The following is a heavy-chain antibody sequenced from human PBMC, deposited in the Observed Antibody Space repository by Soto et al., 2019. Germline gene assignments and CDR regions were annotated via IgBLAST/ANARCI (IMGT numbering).Heavy chain of an antibody. D-gene: IGHD4-4*01. V-gene: IGHV1-3*01. Sequence: ASVKVSCKASGYTFTSYAMHWVRQAPGQRLEWMGWINAGNGNTKYSQKFQGRVTITRDTSASTAYMELSSLRSEDTAVYYCARGSTVRFPHHKDNWFDPWGQGTLVTSPQ. J-gene: IGHJ5*02. CDR2: INAGNGNT. CDR1: GYTFTSYA. CDR3: ARGSTVRFPHHKDNWFDP.